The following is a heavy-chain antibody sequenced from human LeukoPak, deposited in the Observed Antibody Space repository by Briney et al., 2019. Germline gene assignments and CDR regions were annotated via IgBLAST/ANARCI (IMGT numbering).Heavy chain of an antibody. V-gene: IGHV3-23*01. D-gene: IGHD5-12*01. CDR3: ARGPSGYHNT. J-gene: IGHJ4*02. Sequence: PGGSLRLSCAASGFTFSSYGMSWVRQAPGKGLQWVSAISGSGGSTYYVDSVKGRFTISRDNSKNTLYLQMNSLRAEDTAVYYCARGPSGYHNTGGQGTLVTVSS. CDR2: ISGSGGST. CDR1: GFTFSSYG.